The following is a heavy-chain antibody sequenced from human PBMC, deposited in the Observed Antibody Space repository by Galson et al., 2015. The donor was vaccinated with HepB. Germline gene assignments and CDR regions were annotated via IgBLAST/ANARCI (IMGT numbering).Heavy chain of an antibody. D-gene: IGHD5-18*01. V-gene: IGHV4-4*02. CDR1: GGSISSSNW. CDR2: IYHSGST. Sequence: SETLSLTCAVSGGSISSSNWWSWVRQPPGEGLEWIGEIYHSGSTNYNPSLKSRVTISVDKSKNQFSLKLSSVTAADTAVYYCARVPYSYGYWYFDYWGQGTLVTVSS. J-gene: IGHJ4*02. CDR3: ARVPYSYGYWYFDY.